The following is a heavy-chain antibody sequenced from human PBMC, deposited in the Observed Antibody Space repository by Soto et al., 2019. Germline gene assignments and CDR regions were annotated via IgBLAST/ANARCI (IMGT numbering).Heavy chain of an antibody. J-gene: IGHJ4*02. V-gene: IGHV1-69*13. CDR1: GGTFSSYA. D-gene: IGHD3-3*01. Sequence: EASVKGSCKASGGTFSSYAISWVRQAPGQGLEWMGGIIPIFGTANYAQKFQGRVTITADESTSTAYMELSSLRSEDTAVYYCAHCALRCVEWYSRGYHFDYWGPGTLVIVSS. CDR3: AHCALRCVEWYSRGYHFDY. CDR2: IIPIFGTA.